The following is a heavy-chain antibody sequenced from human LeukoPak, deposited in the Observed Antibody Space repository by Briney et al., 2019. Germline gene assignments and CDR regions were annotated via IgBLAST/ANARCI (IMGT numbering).Heavy chain of an antibody. D-gene: IGHD4-17*01. CDR3: ARGVATVTSIYYYYGMDV. J-gene: IGHJ6*02. V-gene: IGHV4-34*01. Sequence: SETLSLTCAVYAGSFSGYYWSWIRQPPGKGLEWIGEINHSGSTNYNPSLKSRVTISVDTSKNQFSLKLSSVTAADTAVYYCARGVATVTSIYYYYGMDVWGQGTTVTVSS. CDR2: INHSGST. CDR1: AGSFSGYY.